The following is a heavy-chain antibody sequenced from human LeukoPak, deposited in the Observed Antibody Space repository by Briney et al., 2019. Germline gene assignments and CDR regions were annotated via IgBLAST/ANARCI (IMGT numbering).Heavy chain of an antibody. Sequence: ASVKVSCKASGYTFTSYGIGWVRQAPGQGLEWMGWISAYNGNTNYAQKLQGRVTMTTDTSTSTAYMELRSLRSDDTAVYYCARVFSVRFGEPPDYWGQGTLVTVSS. CDR3: ARVFSVRFGEPPDY. J-gene: IGHJ4*02. D-gene: IGHD3-10*01. CDR1: GYTFTSYG. CDR2: ISAYNGNT. V-gene: IGHV1-18*01.